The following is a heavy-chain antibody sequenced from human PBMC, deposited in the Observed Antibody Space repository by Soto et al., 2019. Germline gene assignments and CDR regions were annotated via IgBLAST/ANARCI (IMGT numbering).Heavy chain of an antibody. CDR2: INPKSGDT. D-gene: IGHD5-18*01. CDR3: AREWDKATVPRADY. Sequence: ASVKVSCKASGYTFTGYFIHWVRQAPGQGLEWMGCINPKSGDTDYSQKFQGRVTLTRDTSISTVYMEVSSLTSDDTAVYFCAREWDKATVPRADYWGPGALLTV. CDR1: GYTFTGYF. J-gene: IGHJ4*01. V-gene: IGHV1-2*02.